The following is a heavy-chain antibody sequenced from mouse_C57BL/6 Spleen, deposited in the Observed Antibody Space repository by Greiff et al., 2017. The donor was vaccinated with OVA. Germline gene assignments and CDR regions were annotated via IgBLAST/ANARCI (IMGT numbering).Heavy chain of an antibody. J-gene: IGHJ2*01. V-gene: IGHV1-53*01. D-gene: IGHD1-1*01. CDR1: GYTFTSYW. CDR2: INPSNGGT. CDR3: AKAVMNEVVGSFDY. Sequence: VQLQQPGSELVKPGASVKLSCKASGYTFTSYWMHWVKQRPGQGLEWIGNINPSNGGTNYNEKFKSKATLSVDKSSSTAYMQLSSRTSEDSAVCYCAKAVMNEVVGSFDYWGQGTTLTVSS.